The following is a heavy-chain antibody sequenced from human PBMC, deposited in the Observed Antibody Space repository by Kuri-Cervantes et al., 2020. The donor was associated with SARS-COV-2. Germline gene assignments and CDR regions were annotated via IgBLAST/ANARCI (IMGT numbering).Heavy chain of an antibody. CDR1: GFTFSSYG. CDR2: IWYDGSNK. CDR3: TTGYYDYVWGSYRPDAFDI. D-gene: IGHD3-16*02. J-gene: IGHJ3*02. Sequence: GESLKISCAASGFTFSSYGMHWVRQAPGKGLEWVAVIWYDGSNKYYADSVKGRFTISRDNSKNTLYLQMNSLRAEDTAVYYCTTGYYDYVWGSYRPDAFDIWGQGTMVTVSS. V-gene: IGHV3-33*01.